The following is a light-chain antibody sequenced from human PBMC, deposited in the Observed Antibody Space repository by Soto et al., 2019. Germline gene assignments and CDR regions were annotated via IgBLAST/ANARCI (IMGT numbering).Light chain of an antibody. CDR3: QQYGSSPWT. Sequence: EIVMTQSPATLSVSPGERATLSFRASRSVSSNLAWYQQKPGQAPRLLIYGASSRATGIPDRFSGSGSGTDFTLTISRLEPEDFAVYYCQQYGSSPWTFGQGTKVDIK. J-gene: IGKJ1*01. V-gene: IGKV3-20*01. CDR2: GAS. CDR1: RSVSSN.